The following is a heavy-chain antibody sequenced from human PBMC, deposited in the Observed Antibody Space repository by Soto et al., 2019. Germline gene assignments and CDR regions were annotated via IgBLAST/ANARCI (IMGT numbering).Heavy chain of an antibody. V-gene: IGHV5-51*01. CDR2: IYPGDSDT. Sequence: PGESLKISCKGSGYSFTSYWIGWVRQMPGKGLEWMGIIYPGDSDTRYSPSFQGQVTISADKSISTAYLQWSSLKASDTAMYYCARPGYYYGSGNQYYFDYWGQGTLVTAPQ. J-gene: IGHJ4*02. D-gene: IGHD3-10*01. CDR3: ARPGYYYGSGNQYYFDY. CDR1: GYSFTSYW.